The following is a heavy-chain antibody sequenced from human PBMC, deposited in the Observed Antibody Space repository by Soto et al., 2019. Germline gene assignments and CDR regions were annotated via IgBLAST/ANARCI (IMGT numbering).Heavy chain of an antibody. CDR1: GGSMKTTNW. D-gene: IGHD3-10*01. V-gene: IGHV4-4*02. Sequence: VQLRESGPGQVKTSGTLSLTCAVSGGSMKTTNWWSWVRQPPAKGLEWIGEVFHSGITRYNPSHKSRATVSVDTSKNQFFINLASVTAADTAVYYCTKDEAGSPFRYWGQGALVTVSS. CDR3: TKDEAGSPFRY. J-gene: IGHJ4*02. CDR2: VFHSGIT.